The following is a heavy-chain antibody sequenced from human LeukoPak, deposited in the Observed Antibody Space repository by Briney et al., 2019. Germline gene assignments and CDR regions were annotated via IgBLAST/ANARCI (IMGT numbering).Heavy chain of an antibody. CDR1: GFTFDDYA. V-gene: IGHV3-9*01. CDR3: AKDTSSGYYFLPCYFDY. Sequence: GGSLRLSCAASGFTFDDYAMNWVRQAPGKGLEWVSGISWNSGSIGYADSVKGRFTISRDNAKNSLYLQMNSLRAEDTALYYCAKDTSSGYYFLPCYFDYWGQGTLVTVSS. J-gene: IGHJ4*02. D-gene: IGHD3-22*01. CDR2: ISWNSGSI.